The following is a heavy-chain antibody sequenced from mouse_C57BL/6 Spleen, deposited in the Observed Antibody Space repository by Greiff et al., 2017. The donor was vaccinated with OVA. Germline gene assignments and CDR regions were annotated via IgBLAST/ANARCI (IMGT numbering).Heavy chain of an antibody. CDR2: IDPANGNT. CDR3: AMDISVYVDCFALGC. CDR1: GFNIKNSY. J-gene: IGHJ4*01. D-gene: IGHD1-1*01. Sequence: EVQLQQSVAELVRPGASVKLSCTASGFNIKNSYMHWVKQRPEQGLEWIGRIDPANGNTKYAPKFQGKATITADTSSNTAYLQLSSLTSEDAAISYCAMDISVYVDCFALGCWGQRTSVTVSS. V-gene: IGHV14-3*01.